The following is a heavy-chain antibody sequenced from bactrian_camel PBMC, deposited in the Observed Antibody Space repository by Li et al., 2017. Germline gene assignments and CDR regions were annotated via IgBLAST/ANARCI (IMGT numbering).Heavy chain of an antibody. V-gene: IGHV3S53*01. Sequence: HVQLVESGGDSVQAGGSLTLSCVVSGARKSRSCVVSPDSVNDICLAWFRQVPGKEREGISVLAIDGTIRYADAVKGRFTVSRDNSQNTVHLQMNSLKPEDTAVYYCAADKVVGGNLDFGYWGQGTQVTVS. CDR2: LAIDGTI. CDR3: AADKVVGGNLDFGY. J-gene: IGHJ6*01. D-gene: IGHD2*01. CDR1: GARKSRSCVVSPDSVND.